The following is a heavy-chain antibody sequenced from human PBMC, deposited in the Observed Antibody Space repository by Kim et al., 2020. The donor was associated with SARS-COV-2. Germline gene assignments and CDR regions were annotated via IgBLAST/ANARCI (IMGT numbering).Heavy chain of an antibody. CDR2: IYYSGST. V-gene: IGHV4-31*03. J-gene: IGHJ3*02. D-gene: IGHD3-22*01. CDR1: GGSISSGGYY. Sequence: SETLSLTCTVSGGSISSGGYYWSWIRQHPGKGLEWIGYIYYSGSTYYNPSLKSRVTISVDTSKNQFSLKLSSVTAADTAGYYCARATGITMIVVVIQAFDIWGQGTMVTVSS. CDR3: ARATGITMIVVVIQAFDI.